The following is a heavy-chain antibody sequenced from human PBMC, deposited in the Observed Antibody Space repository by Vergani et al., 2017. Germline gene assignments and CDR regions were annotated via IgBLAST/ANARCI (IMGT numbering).Heavy chain of an antibody. CDR3: ARVAYRHYYYDSSGYYLDY. V-gene: IGHV1-69*01. D-gene: IGHD3-22*01. CDR2: IIPIFGKA. Sequence: QVPLVQSGAEVKKPGASVKVSCKASGYTFTSYYMHWVRQATGQGLEWMGGIIPIFGKANYAQKFQGRVTITAEEYTSTAYMELSSLRSEDTAVYYCARVAYRHYYYDSSGYYLDYWGQGTLVTVSS. CDR1: GYTFTSYY. J-gene: IGHJ4*02.